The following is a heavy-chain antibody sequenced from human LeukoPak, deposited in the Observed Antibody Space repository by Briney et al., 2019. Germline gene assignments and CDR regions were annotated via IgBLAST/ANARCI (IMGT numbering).Heavy chain of an antibody. J-gene: IGHJ4*02. CDR2: INPSGGST. D-gene: IGHD4-17*01. Sequence: ASVKVSCKASGYTFTSYYMHWVRQAPGQGLEWMGIINPSGGSTSYAQKFQGRVTMTRDTSTSTVYMELSSLRSEDTAVYYCARERHQDYGDFPTYFDYWGQGTLVTVSS. CDR3: ARERHQDYGDFPTYFDY. V-gene: IGHV1-46*01. CDR1: GYTFTSYY.